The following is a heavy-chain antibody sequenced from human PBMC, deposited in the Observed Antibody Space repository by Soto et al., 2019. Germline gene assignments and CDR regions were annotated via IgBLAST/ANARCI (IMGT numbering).Heavy chain of an antibody. J-gene: IGHJ4*02. CDR2: IHYSGRT. V-gene: IGHV4-59*12. D-gene: IGHD2-8*02. CDR1: NGSISGFY. Sequence: SETLSLTCSVSNGSISGFYWTWIRQPPGKILEWIGYIHYSGRTDYNPSLTSRATMSVDTSKNQFSLNLKSITAADTAVYYCVRVRVGIGNHFDSCGRGTLVTVYS. CDR3: VRVRVGIGNHFDS.